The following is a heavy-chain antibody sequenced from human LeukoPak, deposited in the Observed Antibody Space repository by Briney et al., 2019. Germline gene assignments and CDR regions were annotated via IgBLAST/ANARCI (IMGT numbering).Heavy chain of an antibody. D-gene: IGHD3-22*01. Sequence: ASVKVSCKASGYTFTGYYMHWVRQAPGQGLEWMGWINPNSGGTNYAQKFQGRVTMTRDTSISTAYMELSRLRSDDTAVYYCARVRAWGTYYYDSSGYSAFDYWGQGTLVTVSS. CDR3: ARVRAWGTYYYDSSGYSAFDY. CDR1: GYTFTGYY. V-gene: IGHV1-2*02. CDR2: INPNSGGT. J-gene: IGHJ4*02.